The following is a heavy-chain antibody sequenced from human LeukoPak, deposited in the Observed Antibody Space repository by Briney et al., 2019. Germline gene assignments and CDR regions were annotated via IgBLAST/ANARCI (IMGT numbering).Heavy chain of an antibody. Sequence: SETLSLTCTVSGGSISSYYWSWIRQPPGKGLEWIGSIYYSGSTYYNPSLKSRVTISVDTSKNQFSLKLSSVTAADTAVYYCARVGLLRYSNLGALDYWGQGTLVTVSS. V-gene: IGHV4-59*12. J-gene: IGHJ4*02. CDR2: IYYSGST. CDR1: GGSISSYY. D-gene: IGHD4-11*01. CDR3: ARVGLLRYSNLGALDY.